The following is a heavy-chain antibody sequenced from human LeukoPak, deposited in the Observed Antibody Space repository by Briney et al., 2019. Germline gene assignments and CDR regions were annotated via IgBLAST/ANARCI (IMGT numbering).Heavy chain of an antibody. Sequence: SETLSLTCTVSGYSISSGYLRGWIRPRPGKGLEWIGSIDGSGSSYYNPSLKSRVTISVDTYRNQFSLKLTSVTAADAAMYYCTRHFWFGQLNYWGRGILVAVSP. CDR2: IDGSGSS. CDR1: GYSISSGYL. CDR3: TRHFWFGQLNY. V-gene: IGHV4-38-2*02. D-gene: IGHD3-10*01. J-gene: IGHJ4*02.